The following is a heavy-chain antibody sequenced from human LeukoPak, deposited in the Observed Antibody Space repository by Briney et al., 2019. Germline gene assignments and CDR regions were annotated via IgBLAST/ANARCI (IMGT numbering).Heavy chain of an antibody. CDR1: GYTFTGYY. Sequence: EASVTVSCKASGYTFTGYYMHWVRQAPGQGLEWMGWINPNSGGTNYAQKFQGRVTMTRDTSISTAYMELSRLRSDDTAVYYCAREYIVVVPAATYYYYGMDVWGQGTTVTVSS. CDR2: INPNSGGT. D-gene: IGHD2-2*01. CDR3: AREYIVVVPAATYYYYGMDV. V-gene: IGHV1-2*02. J-gene: IGHJ6*02.